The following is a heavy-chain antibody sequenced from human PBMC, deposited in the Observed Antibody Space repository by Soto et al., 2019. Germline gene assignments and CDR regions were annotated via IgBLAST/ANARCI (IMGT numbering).Heavy chain of an antibody. Sequence: SETLSLTCTVSGGSISSYYWSWIRQPPGKGLEWIGYIYYSGSTNYNPSLKSRVTISVDTSKNQFSLKLSSVTAADTAVYYCARFDYYDSSGYLDFDCWGQGTLVTVSS. J-gene: IGHJ4*02. CDR3: ARFDYYDSSGYLDFDC. V-gene: IGHV4-59*01. CDR2: IYYSGST. CDR1: GGSISSYY. D-gene: IGHD3-22*01.